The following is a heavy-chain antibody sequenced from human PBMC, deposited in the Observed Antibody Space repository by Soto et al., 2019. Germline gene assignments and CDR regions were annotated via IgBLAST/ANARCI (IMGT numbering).Heavy chain of an antibody. CDR3: AKGSQLGSGSYYSYYYYYMDV. CDR2: ISGSGGST. Sequence: GGSLRLSCAASGFTFSSYAMSWVRQAPGKGLEWVSAISGSGGSTYYADSVKGRFTISRDNSKNTLYLQMNSLRAEDTAVYYCAKGSQLGSGSYYSYYYYYMDVWGKGTTVTVSS. V-gene: IGHV3-23*01. D-gene: IGHD3-10*01. CDR1: GFTFSSYA. J-gene: IGHJ6*03.